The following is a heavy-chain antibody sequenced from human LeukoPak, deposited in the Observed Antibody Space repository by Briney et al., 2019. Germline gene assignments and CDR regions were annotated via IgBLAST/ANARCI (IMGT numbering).Heavy chain of an antibody. Sequence: GGSLRLSCAASGFTFSSYAMHWVRQAPGKGLEWVAVISYDGSNKYYADSVKGRFTISRDNAKSSLYLQMNSLRAEDTAIYYCAKNGDRGAYCSGGSCYPYYYYNMDVWGKGTTVTISS. CDR2: ISYDGSNK. J-gene: IGHJ6*03. D-gene: IGHD2-15*01. V-gene: IGHV3-30*04. CDR3: AKNGDRGAYCSGGSCYPYYYYNMDV. CDR1: GFTFSSYA.